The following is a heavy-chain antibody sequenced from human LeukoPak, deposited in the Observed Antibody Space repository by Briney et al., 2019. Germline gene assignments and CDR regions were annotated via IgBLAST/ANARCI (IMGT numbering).Heavy chain of an antibody. CDR1: GFTFSSYT. Sequence: GGSLRLSCAASGFTFSSYTLNWVRQPPGKGLEWVSNIGTSSTTIYYADSVKGRFTISRDNAKNSLYLQMNSLRADDTAVYYCARFAAGGSYYYYMDVWGKGTTVTVSS. CDR2: IGTSSTTI. V-gene: IGHV3-48*01. J-gene: IGHJ6*03. D-gene: IGHD6-25*01. CDR3: ARFAAGGSYYYYMDV.